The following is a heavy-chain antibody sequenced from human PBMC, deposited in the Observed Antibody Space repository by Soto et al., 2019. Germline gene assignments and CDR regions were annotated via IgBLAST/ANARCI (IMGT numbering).Heavy chain of an antibody. Sequence: GGSLRLSCAASGFTFSSYAMSWVRQAPGKGLEWVSAISGSGGSTYYADSVKGRFTISRDNSKNTLYLQMNSLGAEDTAVYYCAKTGGPEWLPHLIYWAQGTLLPVSS. V-gene: IGHV3-23*01. CDR1: GFTFSSYA. CDR2: ISGSGGST. D-gene: IGHD3-3*01. CDR3: AKTGGPEWLPHLIY. J-gene: IGHJ4*02.